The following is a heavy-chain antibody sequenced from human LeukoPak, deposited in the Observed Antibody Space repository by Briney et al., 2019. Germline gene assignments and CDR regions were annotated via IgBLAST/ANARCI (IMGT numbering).Heavy chain of an antibody. CDR2: ISYDGSNK. Sequence: GGSLRLSCAASGFTFSSYAMHWVRQAPGKGLEWVAVISYDGSNKYYADSVKGRFTISRDNSKNTLYLQMNSLRAEDTAVYYCAKDPEEWPRWWGQGTLVTVSS. V-gene: IGHV3-30-3*01. CDR1: GFTFSSYA. D-gene: IGHD3-3*01. J-gene: IGHJ4*02. CDR3: AKDPEEWPRW.